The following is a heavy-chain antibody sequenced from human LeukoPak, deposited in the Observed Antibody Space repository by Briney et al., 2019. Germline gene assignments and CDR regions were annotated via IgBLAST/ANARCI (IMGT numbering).Heavy chain of an antibody. CDR1: GFTFSSYN. CDR3: ARGLPYNDAFDI. V-gene: IGHV3-21*01. Sequence: GGSLRLSCAPSGFTFSSYNLNWVRQAPGKGLEWVSTISSDSNYIYYADSVKGRFTISRDNAKNSLNLQLNNLRAEDTAVYYCARGLPYNDAFDIWGQGTMVTVSS. CDR2: ISSDSNYI. J-gene: IGHJ3*02. D-gene: IGHD4-11*01.